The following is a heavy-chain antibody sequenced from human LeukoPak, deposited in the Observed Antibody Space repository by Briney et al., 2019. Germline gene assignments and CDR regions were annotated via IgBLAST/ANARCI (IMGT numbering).Heavy chain of an antibody. D-gene: IGHD1-26*01. V-gene: IGHV3-23*01. J-gene: IGHJ4*02. CDR1: GFMFSSYG. CDR3: ANTQSGY. Sequence: PAGSLRLSCAASGFMFSSYGMSWVRQAPGKGLEWVSTIIGGSAYYADSVKGRFTISRDNSKNTLYLQMNSLRAEDTAVYYCANTQSGYWGQGTLVTVSS. CDR2: IIGGSA.